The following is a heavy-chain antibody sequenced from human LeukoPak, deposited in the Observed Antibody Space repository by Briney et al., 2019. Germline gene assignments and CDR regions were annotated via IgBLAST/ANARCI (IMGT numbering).Heavy chain of an antibody. Sequence: GASVKVSCKVSGSTFTNHGISWVREAPGQGLEWMGWISTYNGHTNYAQKFQGRVTMTTDTSTSTVYMEVRSLRSDDTAVYYCARVVTLWGTVTTESWFDPWGQGTLVTVSS. CDR3: ARVVTLWGTVTTESWFDP. CDR1: GSTFTNHG. J-gene: IGHJ5*02. D-gene: IGHD4-17*01. V-gene: IGHV1-18*01. CDR2: ISTYNGHT.